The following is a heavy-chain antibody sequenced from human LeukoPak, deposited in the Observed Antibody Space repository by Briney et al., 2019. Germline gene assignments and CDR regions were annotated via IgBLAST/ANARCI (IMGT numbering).Heavy chain of an antibody. V-gene: IGHV3-23*01. Sequence: GGTLRPSCAASGFTFSSYGMSWVRQAPGKGLEWVSAISGSGGSTYYADSVKGRFTISRDNSKNTLYLQMNSLRAEDTAVYYCAKGGIIVVVPAAMGDYWGQGTLVTVSS. D-gene: IGHD2-2*01. CDR2: ISGSGGST. CDR1: GFTFSSYG. CDR3: AKGGIIVVVPAAMGDY. J-gene: IGHJ4*02.